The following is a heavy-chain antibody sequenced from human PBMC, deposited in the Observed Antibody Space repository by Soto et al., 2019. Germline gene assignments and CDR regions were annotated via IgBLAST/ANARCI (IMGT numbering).Heavy chain of an antibody. CDR2: IIPIFGTA. Sequence: QVQLVQSGAEVKKPGSSVKVSCKASGGTFSSYAISWVRQAPGQGLEWMGGIIPIFGTANYEQTFQGRVTITADESTITAYMELSRLRSEETAVYYCARGGIAAAGAFDYWGQGTLVTVSS. D-gene: IGHD6-13*01. CDR1: GGTFSSYA. J-gene: IGHJ4*02. V-gene: IGHV1-69*01. CDR3: ARGGIAAAGAFDY.